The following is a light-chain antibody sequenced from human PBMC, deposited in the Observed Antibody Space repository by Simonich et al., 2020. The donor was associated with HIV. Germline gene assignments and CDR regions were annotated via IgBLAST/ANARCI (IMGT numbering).Light chain of an antibody. CDR1: RNILYNSNNKTY. J-gene: IGKJ1*01. CDR3: QQYYTTPPT. Sequence: IVMTQSPDSLAVSLGERATINCKSSRNILYNSNNKTYLAWYQQKPGQPPNLLIYWASTRESGVPDRFSASGSGTDFTLTISSLQAEDVAVYYCQQYYTTPPTFGQGTKVEIK. V-gene: IGKV4-1*01. CDR2: WAS.